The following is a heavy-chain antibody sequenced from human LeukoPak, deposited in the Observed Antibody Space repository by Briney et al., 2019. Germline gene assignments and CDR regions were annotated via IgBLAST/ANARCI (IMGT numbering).Heavy chain of an antibody. J-gene: IGHJ3*02. D-gene: IGHD3-22*01. CDR3: ARVRYYYDSSGYSGAFDI. CDR1: GYTFTGYY. CDR2: INPNSGDT. Sequence: ASVKVSCKASGYTFTGYYMHWVRQAPGQGLEWMGWINPNSGDTNYAQKFQGRVTMTRDTSISTAYLELSRLRSDDTAVYYCARVRYYYDSSGYSGAFDIWGQGTMVTVSS. V-gene: IGHV1-2*02.